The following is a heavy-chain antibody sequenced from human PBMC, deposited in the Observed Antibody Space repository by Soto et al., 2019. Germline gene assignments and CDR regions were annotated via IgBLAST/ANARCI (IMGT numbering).Heavy chain of an antibody. Sequence: EGQLLESGGGLVQPGGSLRLSCAASGFTFSSYAMSWVRQAPGKGLEWVSAISGSGGSTYYADSVKGRFTISRDNYKNTLYRQMNSLREGDTAVYYCAKELTVTTFGDYWGQGTLVTVSS. D-gene: IGHD4-17*01. CDR3: AKELTVTTFGDY. V-gene: IGHV3-23*01. CDR1: GFTFSSYA. CDR2: ISGSGGST. J-gene: IGHJ4*02.